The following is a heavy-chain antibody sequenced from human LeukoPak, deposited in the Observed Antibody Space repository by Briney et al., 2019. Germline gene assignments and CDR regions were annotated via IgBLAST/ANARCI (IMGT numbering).Heavy chain of an antibody. D-gene: IGHD3-22*01. CDR1: GFSLSSYS. J-gene: IGHJ4*02. Sequence: GGSLRLSCVASGFSLSSYSINWVRQAPGKGLEWVSYISGGADPMYYADSVKGRFTISRDIGKNSLYLQMNSLRVEDTAVYYCARDRRYSDSGYFYYDYWGQGALVTVSS. V-gene: IGHV3-48*01. CDR3: ARDRRYSDSGYFYYDY. CDR2: ISGGADPM.